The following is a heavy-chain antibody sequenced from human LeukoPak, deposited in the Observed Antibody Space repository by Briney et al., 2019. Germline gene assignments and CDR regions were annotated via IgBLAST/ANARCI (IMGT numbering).Heavy chain of an antibody. Sequence: SETLSLTCTVSGGSISSYYWSWIRQPPGKGLEWIGYIYYSGSTNYNPSLKSRVTISVDTSKNQFSRKLSSVTAADTAVYYCARGSSWYKDYYYGMDVWGKGTTVTVSS. CDR3: ARGSSWYKDYYYGMDV. J-gene: IGHJ6*04. D-gene: IGHD6-13*01. CDR2: IYYSGST. V-gene: IGHV4-59*01. CDR1: GGSISSYY.